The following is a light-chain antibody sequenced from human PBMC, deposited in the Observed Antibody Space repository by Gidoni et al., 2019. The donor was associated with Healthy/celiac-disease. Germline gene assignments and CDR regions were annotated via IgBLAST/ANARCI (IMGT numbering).Light chain of an antibody. J-gene: IGKJ2*01. V-gene: IGKV3-20*01. CDR1: QSVSSSY. CDR3: QQYGSSPPVYT. Sequence: EIVLTQYPGTLSLSPGERATLPCSASQSVSSSYLAWYQQKPGQAPRLLIYGASSRAPGIPYRFSGSGSGTDFTLTISRLEPEDFAVYSCQQYGSSPPVYTFGQGTKLEIK. CDR2: GAS.